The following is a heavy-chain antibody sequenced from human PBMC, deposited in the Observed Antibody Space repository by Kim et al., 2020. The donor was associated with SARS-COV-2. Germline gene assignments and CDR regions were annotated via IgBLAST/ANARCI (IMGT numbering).Heavy chain of an antibody. J-gene: IGHJ4*02. CDR2: ISSSSSYI. CDR1: GFTFSSYS. Sequence: GGSLRLSCAASGFTFSSYSMNWVRQAPGKGLEWVSSISSSSSYIYYADSVKGRFTISRDNAKNSLYLQMNSLRAEDTAVYYCARDILHRGLYDSSGYPYWGQGTLVTVSS. D-gene: IGHD3-22*01. V-gene: IGHV3-21*01. CDR3: ARDILHRGLYDSSGYPY.